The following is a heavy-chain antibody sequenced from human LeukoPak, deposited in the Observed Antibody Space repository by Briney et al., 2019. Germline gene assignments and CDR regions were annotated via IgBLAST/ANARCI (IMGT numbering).Heavy chain of an antibody. Sequence: SETLSLTCAVYGGSFSGYYWSWIRQPPGKGLEWIGEINHSGSTNYNPSLKSRVTISVDTSKNQFSLKLSSVTAADTAVCYCAVNGWFGDFWFDPWGQGTLVTVSS. D-gene: IGHD3-10*01. CDR3: AVNGWFGDFWFDP. V-gene: IGHV4-34*01. J-gene: IGHJ5*02. CDR1: GGSFSGYY. CDR2: INHSGST.